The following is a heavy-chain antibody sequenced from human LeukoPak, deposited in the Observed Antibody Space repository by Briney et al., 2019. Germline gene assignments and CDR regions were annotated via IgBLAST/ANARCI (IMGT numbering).Heavy chain of an antibody. CDR3: ARGPVDIVVVVAATEKQYFQH. CDR2: ISYDGSNK. Sequence: GGSLRLSFAASGFTFSSYGMHWVRQAPGKGLEGVAVISYDGSNKYYADSVKGRFTISRDNSKNTLYLQMNSLRAEDTAVYYCARGPVDIVVVVAATEKQYFQHWGQGTLVTVSS. J-gene: IGHJ1*01. V-gene: IGHV3-30*03. D-gene: IGHD2-15*01. CDR1: GFTFSSYG.